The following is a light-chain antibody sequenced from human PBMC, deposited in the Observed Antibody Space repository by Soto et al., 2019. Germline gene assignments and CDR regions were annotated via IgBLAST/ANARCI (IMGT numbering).Light chain of an antibody. CDR1: QSVGSN. V-gene: IGKV3-15*01. J-gene: IGKJ1*01. CDR2: GAS. Sequence: EIVLTQSPATLSLSPGERATLSCRASQSVGSNLAWYQQKPGQAPRLLIYGASTRATGIPARFSGSGSGTDFILTISSLQSEDSAVYYCQQYNNWPRTFGQGTKVDIK. CDR3: QQYNNWPRT.